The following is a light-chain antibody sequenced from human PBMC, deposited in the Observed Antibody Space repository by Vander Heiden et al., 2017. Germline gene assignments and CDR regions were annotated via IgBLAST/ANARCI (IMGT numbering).Light chain of an antibody. CDR1: QSVSSY. CDR2: DAS. J-gene: IGKJ4*01. V-gene: IGKV3-11*01. Sequence: EIVLTQSPGTLSLSPGERVTLSCRASQSVSSYLAWYQQKPGQAPRLLIYDASTRATGIPGRFSGSGSGTDFTLTISSRRPEDSAVYYCQQRSNWPPLTFGGGTKVEIK. CDR3: QQRSNWPPLT.